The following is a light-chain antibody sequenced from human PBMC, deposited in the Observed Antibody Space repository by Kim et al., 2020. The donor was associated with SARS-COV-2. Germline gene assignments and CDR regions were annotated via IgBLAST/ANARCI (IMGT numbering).Light chain of an antibody. Sequence: QSALTQPASVSGSPGQSITISCTGTSSDVGNYNLVSWYQQHPGTALKLVIYEVSNRPSGVSDRFSGSKSGNTASLTISGLQAEDEADYYCCSYAGSSTLAFGGGTQLTVL. V-gene: IGLV2-23*02. J-gene: IGLJ2*01. CDR3: CSYAGSSTLA. CDR2: EVS. CDR1: SSDVGNYNL.